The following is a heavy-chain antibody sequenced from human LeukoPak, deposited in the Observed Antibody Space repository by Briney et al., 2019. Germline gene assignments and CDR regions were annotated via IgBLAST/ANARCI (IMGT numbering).Heavy chain of an antibody. CDR2: IYHSGST. CDR1: GYSISSGYY. V-gene: IGHV4-38-2*02. CDR3: ASRSYYDFWSGYLVFDY. J-gene: IGHJ4*02. Sequence: SETLSLTCTVSGYSISSGYYWGWIRQPPGKGLEWTGSIYHSGSTYYNPSLKSRVTISVDTSKNQFSLKLSSVTAADTAVYYCASRSYYDFWSGYLVFDYWGQGTLVTVSS. D-gene: IGHD3-3*01.